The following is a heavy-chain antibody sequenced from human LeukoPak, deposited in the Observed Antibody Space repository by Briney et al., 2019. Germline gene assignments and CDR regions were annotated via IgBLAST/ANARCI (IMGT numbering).Heavy chain of an antibody. J-gene: IGHJ4*02. D-gene: IGHD2-8*02. CDR3: AKAGNFWYYFDY. CDR2: ISGSGGGT. CDR1: GFTLRNSA. V-gene: IGHV3-23*01. Sequence: GGSLRLSCEASGFTLRNSAMSWVRQAPGMGLEWVSTISGSGGGTYYADSVKGRFAISRDTSRNSLYLQMNSLRAEDTAVYYCAKAGNFWYYFDYWGQGTLVTVSS.